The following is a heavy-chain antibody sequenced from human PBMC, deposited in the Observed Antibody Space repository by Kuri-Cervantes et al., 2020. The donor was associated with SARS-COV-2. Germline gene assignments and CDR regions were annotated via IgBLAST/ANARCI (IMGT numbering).Heavy chain of an antibody. J-gene: IGHJ4*02. CDR3: AREEAGLTFDY. CDR1: GFTFSSYA. Sequence: LSLTCAASGFTFSSYAMHWVRQAPGKGLEWVAVISYDGSNKYYADSVKGRFTISRDNSKNTLYLQMNSLRAEDTAVYYCAREEAGLTFDYWAREPWSPSPQ. D-gene: IGHD3-9*01. CDR2: ISYDGSNK. V-gene: IGHV3-30-3*01.